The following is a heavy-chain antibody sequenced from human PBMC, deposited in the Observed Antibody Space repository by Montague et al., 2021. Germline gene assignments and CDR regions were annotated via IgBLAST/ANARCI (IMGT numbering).Heavy chain of an antibody. V-gene: IGHV3-11*01. CDR2: ISSSGTTI. J-gene: IGHJ4*02. CDR3: ARGIVGTSWYETLDY. Sequence: SLSLSCAASGFTFSDYHMSWIRQAPGKGLEWVSYISSSGTTIYYADSVKGRFTISRDNAKNSLYLQMNSLRAEDTAVYYCARGIVGTSWYETLDYWGQGTLVTVSS. CDR1: GFTFSDYH. D-gene: IGHD6-13*01.